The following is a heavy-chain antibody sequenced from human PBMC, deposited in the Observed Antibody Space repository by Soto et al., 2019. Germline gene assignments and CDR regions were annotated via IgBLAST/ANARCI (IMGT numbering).Heavy chain of an antibody. V-gene: IGHV1-69*01. CDR1: GGTFSSYA. Sequence: QVQLVQSGAEVKKPGSSVKVSCKASGGTFSSYAISWVRQAPGQGLEWMGGIIPIFGTANYAQKFQGRVTITADESTSTAYMELSSLRSEDTAVYYCARDSGPAVVVVAASGYNWFDPWGQGTLVTVSS. CDR3: ARDSGPAVVVVAASGYNWFDP. J-gene: IGHJ5*02. CDR2: IIPIFGTA. D-gene: IGHD2-15*01.